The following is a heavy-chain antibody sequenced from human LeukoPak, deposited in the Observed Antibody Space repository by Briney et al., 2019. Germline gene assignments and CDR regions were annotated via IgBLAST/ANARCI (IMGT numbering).Heavy chain of an antibody. V-gene: IGHV3-30*04. J-gene: IGHJ4*02. Sequence: GGSLGLSCAASGFTFSSYAMHWVRQAPGKGLEWVAVITNSSSNIYYADSVKGRFTISRDNAKNSLYLQMNSLRAEDTAVYYCASDGISGYGRRYCGQGTLVTASS. CDR2: ITNSSSNI. D-gene: IGHD5-12*01. CDR1: GFTFSSYA. CDR3: ASDGISGYGRRY.